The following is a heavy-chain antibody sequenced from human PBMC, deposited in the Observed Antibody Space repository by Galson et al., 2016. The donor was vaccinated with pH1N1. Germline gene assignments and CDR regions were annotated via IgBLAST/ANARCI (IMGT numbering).Heavy chain of an antibody. Sequence: SVKVSCKASGYIFTSDYFHWVRQAPGQGLEWMGVIDPSNGGTTFAQKFQARVTMTRDTSTSTVYMDLSSLKAEDTAVYYCTRDLGRLRDYWGQGTLVTVSS. CDR2: IDPSNGGT. D-gene: IGHD1-26*01. V-gene: IGHV1-46*01. CDR1: GYIFTSDY. J-gene: IGHJ4*02. CDR3: TRDLGRLRDY.